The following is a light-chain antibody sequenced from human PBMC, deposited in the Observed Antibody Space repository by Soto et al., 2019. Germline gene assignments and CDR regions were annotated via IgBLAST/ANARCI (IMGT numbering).Light chain of an antibody. V-gene: IGLV1-51*01. Sequence: QSVLTQPPSVSAASGQKVTISCSGSSSNIGNNYVSWYQQFPGTAPKLLIYDNNKRPSGIPDRFSGSKSGTSATLDITGLQTGDEADYCCGTWDSSLSAVVFGGGTKLTVL. J-gene: IGLJ2*01. CDR3: GTWDSSLSAVV. CDR1: SSNIGNNY. CDR2: DNN.